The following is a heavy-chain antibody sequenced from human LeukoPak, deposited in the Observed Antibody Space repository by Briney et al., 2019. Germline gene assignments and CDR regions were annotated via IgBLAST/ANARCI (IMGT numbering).Heavy chain of an antibody. V-gene: IGHV3-21*06. J-gene: IGHJ4*02. CDR3: ARDRGARGRELA. CDR2: ISDTSDI. CDR1: GFTFRIYG. D-gene: IGHD1-7*01. Sequence: PGESLRLSCAASGFTFRIYGMNWVRQAPGKGLEWVSSISDTSDISYADSVKGRFTVSRDNAKNSVFLQMNSLRLEDTAVYYCARDRGARGRELAWGQGTLVSVSS.